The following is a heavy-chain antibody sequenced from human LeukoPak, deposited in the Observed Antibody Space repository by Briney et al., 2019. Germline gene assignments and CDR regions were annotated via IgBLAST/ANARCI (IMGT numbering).Heavy chain of an antibody. J-gene: IGHJ4*02. CDR3: ARIMDLLGVHFDF. V-gene: IGHV3-7*01. CDR2: MRQDGGEI. D-gene: IGHD2-8*01. Sequence: QPGGSLRLSCVVSGFTFNYYWMSWVPQAPGKGLEWVATMRQDGGEIYYVDSVRGRFTISRDNAKNSLYLQMNSLRAEDTAMYYCARIMDLLGVHFDFWGQGSLVTVSS. CDR1: GFTFNYYW.